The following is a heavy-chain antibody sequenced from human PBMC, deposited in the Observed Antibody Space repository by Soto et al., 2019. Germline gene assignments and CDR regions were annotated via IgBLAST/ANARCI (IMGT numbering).Heavy chain of an antibody. D-gene: IGHD6-13*01. CDR3: ARSKVPVGTSIFYFDS. V-gene: IGHV1-46*01. Sequence: SVKVSCKASGYTFTRYYMHWVRQAPGQGLECVGIIDPSAGSTTYAQTFQGRVTMTRDTSTSTVYMQLSGLRSEDTALYYCARSKVPVGTSIFYFDSWGQGTLVTVSS. J-gene: IGHJ4*02. CDR2: IDPSAGST. CDR1: GYTFTRYY.